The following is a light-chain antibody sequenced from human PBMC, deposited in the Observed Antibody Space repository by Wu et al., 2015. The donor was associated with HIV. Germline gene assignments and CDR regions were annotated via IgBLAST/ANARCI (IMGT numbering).Light chain of an antibody. CDR3: QQTYSTQVT. J-gene: IGKJ4*01. CDR2: AAS. V-gene: IGKV1-39*01. Sequence: IQMTQSPSSLSASVRDRVTITCRASQSISTYLNWYQQKPGKAPKLLIFAASSLQSGVPSRFSGRGSGTEFTLTISSLQSEDFATYYCQQTYSTQVTFGGGTKVEIK. CDR1: QSISTY.